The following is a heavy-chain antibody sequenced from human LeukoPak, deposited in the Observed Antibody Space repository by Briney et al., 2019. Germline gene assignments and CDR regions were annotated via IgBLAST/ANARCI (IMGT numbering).Heavy chain of an antibody. V-gene: IGHV6-1*01. D-gene: IGHD1-1*01. J-gene: IGHJ4*02. Sequence: SQTLSLTCAISGDSVSRHDLTWDWVRQSPSRGLEWLGRTFYRSKWYNDYAVSVKSRITVSPDTSKNQFSLHLDSVTPEDTAVYYCVRSYDWVFDYWGQGTRVTVSS. CDR2: TFYRSKWYN. CDR3: VRSYDWVFDY. CDR1: GDSVSRHDLT.